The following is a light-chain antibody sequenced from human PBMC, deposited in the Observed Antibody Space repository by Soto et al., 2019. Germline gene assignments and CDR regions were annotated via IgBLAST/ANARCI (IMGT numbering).Light chain of an antibody. CDR3: QHSYSTLWT. V-gene: IGKV1-39*01. Sequence: DIQMTQSPSSLSASVGDRVTITCRASQSISSYLNWYQQKPGKAPKLLIYAASSLQSGVPSRFSGSGSGTDFTLPISGLQPEDFATYYCQHSYSTLWTFGQGTKVEIK. CDR2: AAS. CDR1: QSISSY. J-gene: IGKJ1*01.